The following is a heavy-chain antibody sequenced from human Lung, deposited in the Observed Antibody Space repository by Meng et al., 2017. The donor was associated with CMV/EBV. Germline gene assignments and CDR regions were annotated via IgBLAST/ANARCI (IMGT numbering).Heavy chain of an antibody. CDR2: IQSSGST. CDR1: GGSSSSGGYY. Sequence: QWQLQGPGLGLVKPSQTLSLTCTCSGGSSSSGGYYWSWIRQHPGKGLEWIGYIQSSGSTYYNPSLRSRLTISVDTSKNQFSLKLSSVTAADTAVYYCARASYGSGSPLGESWFDPWGQGTLVTVSS. V-gene: IGHV4-31*03. CDR3: ARASYGSGSPLGESWFDP. J-gene: IGHJ5*02. D-gene: IGHD3-10*01.